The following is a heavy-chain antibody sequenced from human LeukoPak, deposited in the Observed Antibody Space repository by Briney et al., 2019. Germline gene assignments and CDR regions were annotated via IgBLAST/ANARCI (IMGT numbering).Heavy chain of an antibody. V-gene: IGHV3-23*01. D-gene: IGHD3-22*01. J-gene: IGHJ4*02. CDR1: GFTFSSYA. CDR3: AKDADSGGYYEPRFDY. Sequence: GGSLRLSCAASGFTFSSYAMNWVRQAPGKGLEWVSSISGSGGSTYYADSVKGRFTISGDNSKKTLYLQMNSLRAEDTAVYSCAKDADSGGYYEPRFDYWGQGTLVTVSS. CDR2: ISGSGGST.